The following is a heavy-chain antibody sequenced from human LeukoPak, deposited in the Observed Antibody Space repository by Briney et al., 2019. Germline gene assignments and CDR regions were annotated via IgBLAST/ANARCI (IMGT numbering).Heavy chain of an antibody. CDR3: ARVTMIVVARDPFDY. J-gene: IGHJ4*02. D-gene: IGHD3-22*01. Sequence: AASVKVSCKASGYTFTGYYMHWVRQAPGQGLEWMGWINPNSGGTNYAQKFQGRVTMTRDTSISTAYMELSRLRSGDTAVYYCARVTMIVVARDPFDYWGQGTLVTVSS. CDR2: INPNSGGT. CDR1: GYTFTGYY. V-gene: IGHV1-2*02.